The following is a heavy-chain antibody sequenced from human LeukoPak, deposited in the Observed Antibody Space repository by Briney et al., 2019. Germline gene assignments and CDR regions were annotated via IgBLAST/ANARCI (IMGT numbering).Heavy chain of an antibody. V-gene: IGHV4-34*01. CDR1: GFTFSSYA. CDR3: ARTTRLSYYDFWSGYSNYYYYMDV. CDR2: INHSGST. D-gene: IGHD3-3*01. Sequence: GSLRLSCAASGFTFSSYAMSWIRQPPGKGLEWIGEINHSGSTNYNPSLKSRVTISVDTSKNQFSLKLSSVTAADTAVYYCARTTRLSYYDFWSGYSNYYYYMDVWGKGTTVTVSS. J-gene: IGHJ6*03.